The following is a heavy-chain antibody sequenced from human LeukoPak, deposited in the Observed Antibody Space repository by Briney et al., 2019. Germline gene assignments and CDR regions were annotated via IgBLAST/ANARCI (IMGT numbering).Heavy chain of an antibody. CDR1: GYTFTGYY. CDR2: IYPNSGGT. V-gene: IGHV1-2*02. J-gene: IGHJ6*02. CDR3: ARGSGYFDWLSPYYYYGKDV. D-gene: IGHD3-9*01. Sequence: ASVKVSCMASGYTFTGYYMHWVRQAPGQGLEWMGWIYPNSGGTNYAQKFQGRVTMTRDTSISTAYMELSRLRSDDTAVYYCARGSGYFDWLSPYYYYGKDVWGQGTTVTVSS.